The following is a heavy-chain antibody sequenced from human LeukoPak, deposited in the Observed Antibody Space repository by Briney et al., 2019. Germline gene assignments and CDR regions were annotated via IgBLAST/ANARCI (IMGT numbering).Heavy chain of an antibody. J-gene: IGHJ4*02. V-gene: IGHV3-66*02. Sequence: GGSLRLSCAASGFTFSAYWMSWVRQAPGKGLEWVSVIYSGGSTYYADSVKGRFTISRDNSKNTLYLQMNSLRAEDTAVYYCARMGYYYSIPTFFDYWGQGTLVTVSS. CDR2: IYSGGST. D-gene: IGHD3-22*01. CDR3: ARMGYYYSIPTFFDY. CDR1: GFTFSAYW.